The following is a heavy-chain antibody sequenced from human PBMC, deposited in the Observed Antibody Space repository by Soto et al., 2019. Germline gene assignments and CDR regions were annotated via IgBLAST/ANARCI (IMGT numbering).Heavy chain of an antibody. CDR1: GYTFRNNG. V-gene: IGHV1-18*01. D-gene: IGHD6-13*01. J-gene: IGHJ4*02. Sequence: VQSGGEVKKPGASVKVSCKASGYTFRNNGFTWVRQAPGQGLEWMGWIGGYNGNTNYAPKFQGRVTMTADTSTSTAHMELRGLRSDDTAVYYCATAIAATGPADSWGQGTLVTVSS. CDR2: IGGYNGNT. CDR3: ATAIAATGPADS.